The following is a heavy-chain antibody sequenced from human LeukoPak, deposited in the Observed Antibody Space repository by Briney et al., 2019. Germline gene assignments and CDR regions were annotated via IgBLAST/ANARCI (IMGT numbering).Heavy chain of an antibody. CDR3: ALPTGYYYDSSGSYFDY. CDR1: GYSFTNYW. D-gene: IGHD3-22*01. Sequence: GESLKISCKGSGYSFTNYWIGWVRQMPGKGLEWMGIIYPSDSDTRYSPSFQGQVTISADKSINTAYLQWSSLEASDTAMYYCALPTGYYYDSSGSYFDYWGQGTLVTVSS. V-gene: IGHV5-51*01. CDR2: IYPSDSDT. J-gene: IGHJ4*02.